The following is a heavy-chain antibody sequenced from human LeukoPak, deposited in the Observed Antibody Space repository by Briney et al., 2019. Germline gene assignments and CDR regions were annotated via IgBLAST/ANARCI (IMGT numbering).Heavy chain of an antibody. CDR1: GFTFRNYS. V-gene: IGHV3-21*01. Sequence: GGSLRHSCAPSGFTFRNYSMHWLRQAAPKELAWVSSISSSGSYIYYADSVKGRSTIPRDNAKNSLYLQMNSLRAEDTAVYYCASGYCRGGSCYSGAFDIWGQGTMVTVSS. CDR3: ASGYCRGGSCYSGAFDI. D-gene: IGHD2-15*01. CDR2: ISSSGSYI. J-gene: IGHJ3*02.